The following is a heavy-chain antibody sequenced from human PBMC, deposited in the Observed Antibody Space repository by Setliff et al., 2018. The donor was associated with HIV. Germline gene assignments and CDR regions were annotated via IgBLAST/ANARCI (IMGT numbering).Heavy chain of an antibody. V-gene: IGHV4-38-2*02. CDR3: AREGASYDRGYYYGMDV. J-gene: IGHJ6*02. CDR1: GYSISSGYY. CDR2: IYYSGST. D-gene: IGHD3-22*01. Sequence: LSLTCAVSGYSISSGYYWSWIRQPPGKGLEWIGSIYYSGSTYYNPSLKSRVTISVDTSTNQFSLKLSSVTAAGTAVYYCAREGASYDRGYYYGMDVWGQGTTVTVSS.